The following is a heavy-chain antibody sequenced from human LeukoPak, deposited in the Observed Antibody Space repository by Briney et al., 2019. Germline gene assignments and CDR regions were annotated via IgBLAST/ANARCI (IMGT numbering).Heavy chain of an antibody. CDR1: GGSISSSSYY. J-gene: IGHJ3*02. Sequence: SETLSLTCTVSGGSISSSSYYWGWIRQPPGKGLEWIGSIYYSGSTYYNPSLKSRVTISVDTSKNQFSLKLSSVTAADTAVYYCARQVYSSGWYRGAFGIWGQGTMVTVSS. D-gene: IGHD6-19*01. V-gene: IGHV4-39*01. CDR3: ARQVYSSGWYRGAFGI. CDR2: IYYSGST.